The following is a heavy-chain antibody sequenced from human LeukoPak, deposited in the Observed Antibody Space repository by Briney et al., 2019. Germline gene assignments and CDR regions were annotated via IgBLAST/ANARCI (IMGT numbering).Heavy chain of an antibody. CDR3: AELGITMIGGV. D-gene: IGHD3-10*02. CDR2: ISSSGSTI. J-gene: IGHJ6*04. V-gene: IGHV3-48*03. CDR1: GFTFSSYE. Sequence: GGSLRLSCAASGFTFSSYEMNWVRQAPGTGLEWVSYISSSGSTIYYADSVKGRFTIPRDNAKNSLYLQMNSLRAEDTAVYYCAELGITMIGGVWGKGTTVTISS.